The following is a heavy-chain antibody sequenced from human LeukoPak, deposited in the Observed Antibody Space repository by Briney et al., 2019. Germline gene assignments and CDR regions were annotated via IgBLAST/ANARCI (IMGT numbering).Heavy chain of an antibody. Sequence: ASVKVSCKASGFTFTSSAMQWVRQARGQRLEWIGWIVAGSGNTNYAQKFQERVTITRDMSTSTAYMELSSLRSEDTAVYYCAAETGDRLRVDYWGQGTLVTVSS. J-gene: IGHJ4*02. CDR2: IVAGSGNT. CDR3: AAETGDRLRVDY. D-gene: IGHD7-27*01. V-gene: IGHV1-58*02. CDR1: GFTFTSSA.